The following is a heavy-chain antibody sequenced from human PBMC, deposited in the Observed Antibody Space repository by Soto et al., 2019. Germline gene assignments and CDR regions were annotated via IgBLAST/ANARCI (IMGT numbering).Heavy chain of an antibody. CDR1: GFTFTTYA. Sequence: DVQLLESGGGLVQPGGSLRLSCAASGFTFTTYAMNWVRQAPGKGLEWVSGISESGGSTYYADSVKGRFTISRDNSKNTLFLQMNSLRAEDTAVDHCAKAVMVRGIYYGMDVRGQGTTVTVSS. J-gene: IGHJ6*02. CDR3: AKAVMVRGIYYGMDV. D-gene: IGHD3-10*01. CDR2: ISESGGST. V-gene: IGHV3-23*01.